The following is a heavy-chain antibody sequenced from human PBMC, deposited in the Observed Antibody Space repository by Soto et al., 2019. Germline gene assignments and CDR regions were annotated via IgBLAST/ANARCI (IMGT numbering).Heavy chain of an antibody. D-gene: IGHD2-15*01. V-gene: IGHV3-23*01. CDR1: GFTFSSYA. Sequence: GGSLRLSCAASGFTFSSYAMSWVRQAPGKGLEWVSAISGSGGSTYYADSVKGRFTISRDNSKNTLYLQMNSLRAEDTAVYYCAKALGYCSGGSCVLFDIWGQGTMVPVSS. CDR3: AKALGYCSGGSCVLFDI. CDR2: ISGSGGST. J-gene: IGHJ3*02.